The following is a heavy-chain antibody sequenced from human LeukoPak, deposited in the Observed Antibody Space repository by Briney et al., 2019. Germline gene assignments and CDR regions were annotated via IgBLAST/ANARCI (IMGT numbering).Heavy chain of an antibody. CDR3: ARLWSGWEGYNWFDP. J-gene: IGHJ5*02. CDR2: INPSGGST. D-gene: IGHD3-3*01. Sequence: GASVKVSCKASGYTFTSYYMHWVRQAPGQGLEWMGIINPSGGSTSYAQKFQGRVTMTRDTSTSTAYMELSSLRSEDTAVYYCARLWSGWEGYNWFDPWGQGTLVTVSS. CDR1: GYTFTSYY. V-gene: IGHV1-46*01.